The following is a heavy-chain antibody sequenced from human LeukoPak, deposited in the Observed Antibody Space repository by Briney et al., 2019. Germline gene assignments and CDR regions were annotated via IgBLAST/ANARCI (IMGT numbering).Heavy chain of an antibody. Sequence: GGSLRLSCAASGFTFSSYSMNWVRQAPGKGLEWVSYISSSSSTIYYADSVKGRFTISRDNAKNSLYLQMNSLRAEDMALYYCARGSGAFDIWGQGTMVTVSS. V-gene: IGHV3-48*04. CDR1: GFTFSSYS. CDR2: ISSSSSTI. CDR3: ARGSGAFDI. J-gene: IGHJ3*02.